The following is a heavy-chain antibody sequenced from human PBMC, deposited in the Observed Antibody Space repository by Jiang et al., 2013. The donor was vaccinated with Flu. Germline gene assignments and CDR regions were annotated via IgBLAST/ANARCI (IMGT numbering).Heavy chain of an antibody. Sequence: SGPGLVKPSETLSLTCTVSGGSISGYYWSWIRQPPGKALEWIGYIYYSGSTNYNPSLKSRVTISVDTSKNQFSLKLSSVTAADTAVYYCTRHTTSTSSHGMDVWGQGTTVTVSS. J-gene: IGHJ6*02. CDR3: TRHTTSTSSHGMDV. V-gene: IGHV4-59*08. CDR2: IYYSGST. CDR1: GGSISGYY. D-gene: IGHD6-6*01.